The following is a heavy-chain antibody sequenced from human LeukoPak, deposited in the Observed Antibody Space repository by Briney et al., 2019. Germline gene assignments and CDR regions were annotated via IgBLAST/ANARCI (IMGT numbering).Heavy chain of an antibody. Sequence: ASVKLSFKASAYTFTIYGISWVRQAHGQGLEWMGCISAYNGNTNYAQKLQGRVTMTTDTSTSTAYMELRSLRSDDTAVYYCARTHGYGDRYNWFDPWGQGTLVTVSS. CDR2: ISAYNGNT. J-gene: IGHJ5*02. D-gene: IGHD4-17*01. V-gene: IGHV1-18*01. CDR1: AYTFTIYG. CDR3: ARTHGYGDRYNWFDP.